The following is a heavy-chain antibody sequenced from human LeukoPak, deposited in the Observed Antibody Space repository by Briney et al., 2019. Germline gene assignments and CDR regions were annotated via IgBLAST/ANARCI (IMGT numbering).Heavy chain of an antibody. CDR2: IYTSGST. V-gene: IGHV4-4*07. J-gene: IGHJ3*02. CDR3: TRDNGGDWYAFDI. D-gene: IGHD2-21*02. Sequence: SETLSLTCSVSGASVSSYYWSWIRQPAGKGLEWIGRIYTSGSTNYNPSLKSRVTMSVDTSKNQFSLKLTSVNAADTALYYCTRDNGGDWYAFDIWGQGTVVTGSS. CDR1: GASVSSYY.